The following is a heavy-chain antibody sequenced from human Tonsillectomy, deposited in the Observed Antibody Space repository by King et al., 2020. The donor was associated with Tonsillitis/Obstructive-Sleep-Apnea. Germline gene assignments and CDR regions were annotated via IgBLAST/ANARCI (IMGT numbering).Heavy chain of an antibody. Sequence: VQLVESGGGLVKPGGSLRLSCAASGFTFSDYYMSWIRQAPGKGLEWVSYISSSSSYTNYADSVKGRFTISRDNAKNSLYLQMNSLRAEDTAVYYCARDVDCTNGVCRQKNWFDPWGQGTLVTVSS. D-gene: IGHD2-8*01. CDR2: ISSSSSYT. V-gene: IGHV3-11*05. CDR1: GFTFSDYY. CDR3: ARDVDCTNGVCRQKNWFDP. J-gene: IGHJ5*02.